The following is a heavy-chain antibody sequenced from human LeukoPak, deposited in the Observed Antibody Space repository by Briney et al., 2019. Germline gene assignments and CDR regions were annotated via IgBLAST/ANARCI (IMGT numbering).Heavy chain of an antibody. Sequence: GGSLRLSCAASGFTVSSNYMSWVRQAPGKGLEWVSAISGSGGSTYYADSVKGRFTISRDNSKNTLYLQMNSLRAEDTAVYYCAKDWRIWSGYFDYWGQGTLVTVSS. D-gene: IGHD3-3*01. J-gene: IGHJ4*02. CDR3: AKDWRIWSGYFDY. V-gene: IGHV3-23*01. CDR1: GFTVSSNY. CDR2: ISGSGGST.